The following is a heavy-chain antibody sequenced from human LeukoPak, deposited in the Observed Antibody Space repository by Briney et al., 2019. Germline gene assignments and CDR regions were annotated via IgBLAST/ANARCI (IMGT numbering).Heavy chain of an antibody. Sequence: GGSLRLSWAASGFTFSSYAMSWVRQAPGKGLEWVSAISGSGGSTYYADSVKGRFTISRDNSKNTLYLQMNSLRAEDTAVYYCAKTPGSYGYFDYWGQGTLVTVSS. V-gene: IGHV3-23*01. D-gene: IGHD5-18*01. CDR2: ISGSGGST. CDR1: GFTFSSYA. J-gene: IGHJ4*02. CDR3: AKTPGSYGYFDY.